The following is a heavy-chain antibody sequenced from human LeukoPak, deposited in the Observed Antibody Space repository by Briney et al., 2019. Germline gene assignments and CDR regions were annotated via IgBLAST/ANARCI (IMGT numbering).Heavy chain of an antibody. D-gene: IGHD1-26*01. V-gene: IGHV4-34*01. CDR1: GFTLNTYA. Sequence: GSLRLSCAASGFTLNTYAMSWARQPPGKGLEWIGEINHSGSTNYNPSLKSRVTISVDTSKNQFSLKLSSVTAADTAVYYCARGPTDGSIDYWGQGTLVTVSS. CDR3: ARGPTDGSIDY. J-gene: IGHJ4*02. CDR2: INHSGST.